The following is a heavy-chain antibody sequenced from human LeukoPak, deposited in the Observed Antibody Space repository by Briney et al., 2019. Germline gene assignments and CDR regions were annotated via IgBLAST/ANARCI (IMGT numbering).Heavy chain of an antibody. CDR3: AKDLLTGNDAFDI. CDR2: IYSGGST. V-gene: IGHV3-66*01. CDR1: GFTVSSNY. Sequence: PGGSLRLSCAASGFTVSSNYMSWVRQAPGKGLEWVSVIYSGGSTYYADSVKGRLTISRDNSKNTLYLQMNSLRAEDTAVYYFAKDLLTGNDAFDIWGQGTMVTVSS. D-gene: IGHD7-27*01. J-gene: IGHJ3*02.